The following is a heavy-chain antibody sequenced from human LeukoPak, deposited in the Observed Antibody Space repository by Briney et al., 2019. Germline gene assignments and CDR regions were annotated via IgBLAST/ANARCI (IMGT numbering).Heavy chain of an antibody. CDR1: GFTFSSYA. Sequence: GGSLRLSCAASGFTFSSYAMSWVRQAPGKGLEWVAAISGSGGSTYYADFVKGRFTISRDNSKNTLFLQMNGLRAEDTAVYYCAKDHIVATIFKAVDAFDIWGQGTIVTVSS. CDR3: AKDHIVATIFKAVDAFDI. D-gene: IGHD5-12*01. CDR2: ISGSGGST. J-gene: IGHJ3*02. V-gene: IGHV3-23*01.